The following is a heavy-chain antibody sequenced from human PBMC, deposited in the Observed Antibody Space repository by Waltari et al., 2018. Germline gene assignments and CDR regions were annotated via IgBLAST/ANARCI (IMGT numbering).Heavy chain of an antibody. Sequence: QVQLQQWGAGLLKPSETLSLTCAVYGGSFSGYYWSWIRQPPGKGLEWIGEINHSGSTNYNPSLKSRVTISVDTSKNQFSLKLSSVTAADTAVYYCARGKFGASYFDYWGQGTLVTVSS. CDR2: INHSGST. V-gene: IGHV4-34*01. J-gene: IGHJ4*02. CDR1: GGSFSGYY. CDR3: ARGKFGASYFDY. D-gene: IGHD3-10*01.